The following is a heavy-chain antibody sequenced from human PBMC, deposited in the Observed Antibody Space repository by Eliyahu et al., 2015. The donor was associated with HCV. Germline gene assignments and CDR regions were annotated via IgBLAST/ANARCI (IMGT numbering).Heavy chain of an antibody. CDR2: ISSSSSYI. V-gene: IGHV3-21*01. Sequence: EVQLVESGGGLVKPGGSLRLSCAASGFXFSSYSMNWGRQGPGKGLEWVSSISSSSSYIYYADSVKGRFSISRDNAKNSLYLQMNSLRAEDTAVYYCAREYDFWSGYFDYWGQGTLVTVSS. D-gene: IGHD3-3*01. CDR3: AREYDFWSGYFDY. J-gene: IGHJ4*02. CDR1: GFXFSSYS.